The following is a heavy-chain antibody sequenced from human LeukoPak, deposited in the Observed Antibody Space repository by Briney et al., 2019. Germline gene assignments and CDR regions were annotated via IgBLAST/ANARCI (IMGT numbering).Heavy chain of an antibody. D-gene: IGHD3-3*01. V-gene: IGHV1-58*02. CDR1: GFTFTSSA. CDR3: AAGSSVYDFWSGYVVSGMDV. CDR2: IVVVSGNT. Sequence: SVKVSCKASGFTFTSSAMQWVRQARGQRLEWIGWIVVVSGNTNYAQKFQERVTITRDTSTSTAYMELSSLRSEDTAVYYCAAGSSVYDFWSGYVVSGMDVWGQGTTVTVSS. J-gene: IGHJ6*02.